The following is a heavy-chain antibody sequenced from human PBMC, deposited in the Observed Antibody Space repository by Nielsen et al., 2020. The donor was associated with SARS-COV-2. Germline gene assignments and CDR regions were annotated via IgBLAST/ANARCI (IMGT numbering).Heavy chain of an antibody. CDR2: ISWNSGSI. Sequence: SLKISCAASGFTFDDYAMHWVRQAPGKGLEWVSGISWNSGSIGYADSVKGRFTISRDNAKNSLYLQMNSLRAEDTAVYYCASPGGWLQSLNYYGMDVWGQGTTVTVSS. CDR1: GFTFDDYA. D-gene: IGHD5-24*01. J-gene: IGHJ6*02. CDR3: ASPGGWLQSLNYYGMDV. V-gene: IGHV3-9*01.